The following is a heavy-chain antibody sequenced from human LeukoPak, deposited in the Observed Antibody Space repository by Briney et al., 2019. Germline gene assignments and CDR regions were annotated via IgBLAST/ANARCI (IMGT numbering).Heavy chain of an antibody. D-gene: IGHD3-16*01. CDR2: ISRSSSDI. CDR1: EFPFSSYT. J-gene: IGHJ4*02. CDR3: AGGSGTYSPDY. Sequence: GGSLRLSCAASEFPFSSYTMHWVRQAPGKGLEWVSSISRSSSDIHYEFSLKGRFTISRDNAKNSLYLQMNSLRAEDTAVYYCAGGSGTYSPDYWGQGILVTVSS. V-gene: IGHV3-21*01.